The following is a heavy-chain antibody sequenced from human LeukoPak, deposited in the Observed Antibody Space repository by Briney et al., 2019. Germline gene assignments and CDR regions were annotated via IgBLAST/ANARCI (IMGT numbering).Heavy chain of an antibody. V-gene: IGHV1-69*04. D-gene: IGHD4-17*01. CDR1: GGTFSSYA. Sequence: GASVKVSCKASGGTFSSYAISWVRQAPGQGLEWMGRIIPILGIANYAQKFQGRVTITADKSTSTAYMELSSLRSEDTAVYYCAAVKGLDYGDSIYFDYWGQGTLVTVSS. J-gene: IGHJ4*02. CDR2: IIPILGIA. CDR3: AAVKGLDYGDSIYFDY.